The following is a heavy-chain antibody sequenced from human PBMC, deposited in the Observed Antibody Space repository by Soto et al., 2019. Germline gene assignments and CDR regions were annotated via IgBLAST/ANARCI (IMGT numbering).Heavy chain of an antibody. CDR2: INPNSGGT. J-gene: IGHJ6*02. Sequence: ASGKVSCEASGGTFSSYAISWVRQAPGQGVEWMGWINPNSGGTNYAQKFQGWVSIPRDTSISTAYTELSRLRSDDTAVYYCASSTSHYDFWSGYYSVYYYGMDVWGQGTTVTVSS. CDR3: ASSTSHYDFWSGYYSVYYYGMDV. D-gene: IGHD3-3*01. CDR1: GGTFSSYA. V-gene: IGHV1-2*04.